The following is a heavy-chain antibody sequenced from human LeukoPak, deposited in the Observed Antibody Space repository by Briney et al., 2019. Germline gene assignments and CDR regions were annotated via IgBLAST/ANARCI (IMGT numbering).Heavy chain of an antibody. J-gene: IGHJ4*02. D-gene: IGHD5-18*01. CDR1: GNSFTNYN. CDR3: ARDRDGYNYGFLGY. CDR2: IWYDGSNK. Sequence: SCKASGNSFTNYNMHWVRQAPGKGLQWVAVIWYDGSNKYYADSVKGRFTISRDNSKNTLYLQMNSLRAEDTAVYYCARDRDGYNYGFLGYWGQGTLVTVSS. V-gene: IGHV3-33*01.